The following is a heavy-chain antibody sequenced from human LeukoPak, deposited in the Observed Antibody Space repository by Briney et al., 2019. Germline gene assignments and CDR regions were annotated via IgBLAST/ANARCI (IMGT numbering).Heavy chain of an antibody. D-gene: IGHD1-26*01. CDR3: AGGGTYLRYYFDF. Sequence: PSETLSLTCTVSGGSISSYYWSWIRQPPGKGLDWIGHIYYSGSTNYNPSLKSRVTMSLDTSKNQFSLKLGSVTAADTAVYYCAGGGTYLRYYFDFWGQGTLVTVSS. V-gene: IGHV4-59*08. CDR2: IYYSGST. CDR1: GGSISSYY. J-gene: IGHJ4*02.